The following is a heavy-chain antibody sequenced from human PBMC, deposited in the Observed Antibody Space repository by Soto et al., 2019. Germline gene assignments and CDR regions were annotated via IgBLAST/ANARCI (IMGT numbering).Heavy chain of an antibody. CDR3: ARWGSSGWYTSILYYFDY. CDR2: IYYSGST. V-gene: IGHV4-59*01. D-gene: IGHD6-19*01. Sequence: SETLSLTCTVSGGSISSYYWSWIRQPPGKGLEWIGYIYYSGSTNYNPSLKSRVTISVDTSKNQFSLKLSSVTAADTAVYYCARWGSSGWYTSILYYFDYWGQGTLVTVPS. J-gene: IGHJ4*02. CDR1: GGSISSYY.